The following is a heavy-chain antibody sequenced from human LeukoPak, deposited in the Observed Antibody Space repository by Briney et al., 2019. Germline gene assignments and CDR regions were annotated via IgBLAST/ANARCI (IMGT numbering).Heavy chain of an antibody. V-gene: IGHV3-7*01. D-gene: IGHD1-14*01. CDR3: AREEGLDHHGDH. CDR2: INQDGSSK. J-gene: IGHJ4*02. CDR1: GFTFSSYW. Sequence: GGSLRLSCAVSGFTFSSYWMGWVRQAPGKGLAWVANINQDGSSKYYEDSVKGRFTISRDNAENSLYLQMNSLGAEDTAVYYCAREEGLDHHGDHWGQGTLVTVSS.